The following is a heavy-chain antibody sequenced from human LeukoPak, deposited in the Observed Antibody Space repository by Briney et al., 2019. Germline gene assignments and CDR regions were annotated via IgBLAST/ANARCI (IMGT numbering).Heavy chain of an antibody. CDR3: ARPSLNSGSYFDY. D-gene: IGHD1-26*01. V-gene: IGHV3-7*01. Sequence: GGSLRLSCAASGFTFRSYWMSWVRQAPGKGLEWVANIKQDGSEKYYVDSVKGRFTISRDNARNSLYLQMNSLGAEDTAVYYCARPSLNSGSYFDYWGQGILVTVSS. CDR2: IKQDGSEK. J-gene: IGHJ4*02. CDR1: GFTFRSYW.